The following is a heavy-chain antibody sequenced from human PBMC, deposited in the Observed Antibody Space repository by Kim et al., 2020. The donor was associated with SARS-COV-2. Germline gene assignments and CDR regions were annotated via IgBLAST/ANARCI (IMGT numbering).Heavy chain of an antibody. D-gene: IGHD6-13*01. Sequence: YAGSVNGRFTISRDNWKNTLHLQMDSLRAEDTAVYFCAREVYSSTFYGMDVWGQGTTVTVSS. CDR3: AREVYSSTFYGMDV. J-gene: IGHJ6*01. V-gene: IGHV3-23*01.